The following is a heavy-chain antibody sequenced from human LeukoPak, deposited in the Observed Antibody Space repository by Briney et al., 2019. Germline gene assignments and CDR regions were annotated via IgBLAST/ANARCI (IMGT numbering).Heavy chain of an antibody. CDR2: IYYSGST. Sequence: SETLSLTCTVSGGSISGSSYYWGWIRQPPGKGLEWIGSIYYSGSTYYNPSLKSRVTISVDTSKNQFSLKLNSVTATDTAVYYCASSGEDIVVVPAATGGAWGQGTLVTVSS. CDR3: ASSGEDIVVVPAATGGA. V-gene: IGHV4-39*01. CDR1: GGSISGSSYY. D-gene: IGHD2-2*01. J-gene: IGHJ5*02.